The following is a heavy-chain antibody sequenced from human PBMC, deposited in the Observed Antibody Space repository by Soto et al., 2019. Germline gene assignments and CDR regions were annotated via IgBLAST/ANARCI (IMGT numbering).Heavy chain of an antibody. CDR3: AKDVDMVRRRPPGHDAFDI. V-gene: IGHV5-51*01. CDR2: IYPGDSKT. Sequence: GESLKISCKGSGFSFTTYWIAWVRQMPGKGLEWMGIIYPGDSKTTYYADSVKGRFTISRDNSKNTLYLQMNSLRAEDTAVHYCAKDVDMVRRRPPGHDAFDIWGQGTMVTVSS. J-gene: IGHJ3*02. D-gene: IGHD3-10*01. CDR1: GFSFTTYW.